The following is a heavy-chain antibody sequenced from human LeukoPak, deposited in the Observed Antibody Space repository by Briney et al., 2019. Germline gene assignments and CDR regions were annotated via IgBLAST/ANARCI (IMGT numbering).Heavy chain of an antibody. V-gene: IGHV3-23*01. CDR1: GFAFSNYA. Sequence: GGSLRLSCAASGFAFSNYAMSRVRQAPGKGLEWVAAISVGGVGTYYADSVQGRFIISRDDFENTVYLQMNSLRDEDTAVYYCAKPPTERAAGGTFDSWGQGALVTVSS. CDR3: AKPPTERAAGGTFDS. CDR2: ISVGGVGT. D-gene: IGHD5-24*01. J-gene: IGHJ4*02.